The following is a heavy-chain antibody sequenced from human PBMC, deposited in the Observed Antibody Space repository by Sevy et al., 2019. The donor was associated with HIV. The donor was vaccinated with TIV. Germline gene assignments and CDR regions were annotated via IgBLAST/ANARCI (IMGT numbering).Heavy chain of an antibody. V-gene: IGHV2-5*02. CDR3: AHRRPLYFYGSYDFDY. CDR1: GLSLTTSGVG. D-gene: IGHD3-10*01. J-gene: IGHJ4*02. CDR2: IYWDDDK. Sequence: SGPTLVKPTQTLTLTCSFSGLSLTTSGVGVGWIRQPPGEALEWLALIYWDDDKRYSPSLKTRLTIPKDTSKNQVVLTMTNMDPVDTATYYCAHRRPLYFYGSYDFDYWGQGTLVTVSS.